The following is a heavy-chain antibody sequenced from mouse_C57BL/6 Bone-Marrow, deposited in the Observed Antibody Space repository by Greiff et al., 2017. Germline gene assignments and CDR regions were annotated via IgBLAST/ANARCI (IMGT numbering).Heavy chain of an antibody. CDR1: GFSLTSYA. V-gene: IGHV2-9-1*01. Sequence: QVQLKESGPGLVAPSQSLSITCTVSGFSLTSYAISWVRQPPGQGLEWLGVIWPGGGTNYNSALKSRLSISKDNSKSQVFLKMNSLQTDDTARYYCARIVVAHYYAMDYWGQGTSVTVSS. CDR2: IWPGGGT. J-gene: IGHJ4*01. D-gene: IGHD1-1*01. CDR3: ARIVVAHYYAMDY.